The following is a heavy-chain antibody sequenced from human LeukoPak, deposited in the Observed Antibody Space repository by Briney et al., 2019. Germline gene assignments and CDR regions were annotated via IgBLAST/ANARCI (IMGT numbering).Heavy chain of an antibody. CDR3: ARHSSSWNYYFDY. J-gene: IGHJ4*02. CDR1: GGSFSGYY. CDR2: INHSGST. Sequence: SETLSLTCAVYGGSFSGYYWSWIRQPPGKGLEWIGEINHSGSTNYNPSLKSRVTISVDTSKNQFSLKLSSVTAADTAVYYCARHSSSWNYYFDYWSQGTLVTVSS. D-gene: IGHD6-13*01. V-gene: IGHV4-34*01.